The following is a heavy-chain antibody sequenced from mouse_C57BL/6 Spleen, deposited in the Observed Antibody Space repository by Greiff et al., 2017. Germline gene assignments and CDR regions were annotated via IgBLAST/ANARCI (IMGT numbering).Heavy chain of an antibody. CDR3: ARSHYYGSTNFDY. CDR2: ITPGSGGT. CDR1: GYAFTNYL. Sequence: QVQLQPSGAELVRPGTSVKVSCKASGYAFTNYLIEWVKQRPGQGLAWIGVITPGSGGTNYNEKFKGKATLTADKSSSTAYMQLSSLTSEDSAVYFCARSHYYGSTNFDYWGQGTTLTVSS. J-gene: IGHJ2*01. D-gene: IGHD1-1*01. V-gene: IGHV1-54*01.